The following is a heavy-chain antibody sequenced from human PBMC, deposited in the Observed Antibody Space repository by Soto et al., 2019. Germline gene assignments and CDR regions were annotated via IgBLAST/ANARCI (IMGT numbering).Heavy chain of an antibody. CDR1: GYTFTSYG. J-gene: IGHJ5*02. D-gene: IGHD3-9*01. V-gene: IGHV1-18*03. CDR2: ISAYNGNT. Sequence: ASVKVSCKASGYTFTSYGISWVRQAPGQGLEWMGWISAYNGNTNYAQKLQGRVTMTTDTSTSTAYMELRSLRSDDMAVYYCARDLYYDILTGYPGLDPWGQGTLVTVSS. CDR3: ARDLYYDILTGYPGLDP.